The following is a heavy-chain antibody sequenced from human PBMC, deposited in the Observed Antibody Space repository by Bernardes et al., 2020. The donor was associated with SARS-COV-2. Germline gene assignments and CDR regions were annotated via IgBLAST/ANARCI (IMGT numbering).Heavy chain of an antibody. CDR1: GYTFTSYY. V-gene: IGHV1-46*01. Sequence: ASVKVSCKASGYTFTSYYMHWVRQAPGQGLEWMGIINPSGGSTSYAQKFQGRVTMTRDTSTSTVYMELSSLRSEDTAVYYCARDLTTVTTSDSGNYYYGMDVWGQGTTVTVSS. CDR2: INPSGGST. D-gene: IGHD4-17*01. J-gene: IGHJ6*02. CDR3: ARDLTTVTTSDSGNYYYGMDV.